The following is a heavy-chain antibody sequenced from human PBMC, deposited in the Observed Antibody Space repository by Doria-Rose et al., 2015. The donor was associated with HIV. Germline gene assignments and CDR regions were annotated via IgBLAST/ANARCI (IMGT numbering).Heavy chain of an antibody. J-gene: IGHJ4*02. CDR1: GVSLSSPGMG. CDR2: IVSDDER. Sequence: SGPVLVRPTETLTLTCTVSGVSLSSPGMGVSWIRQPPGKALEWLANIVSDDERSYTTSLMSRLTISMGPSKGQVVLTMTDMDPVDTATYYCARIKSSRWYHKYYFDFWGQGTLVIVSA. V-gene: IGHV2-26*01. CDR3: ARIKSSRWYHKYYFDF. D-gene: IGHD6-13*01.